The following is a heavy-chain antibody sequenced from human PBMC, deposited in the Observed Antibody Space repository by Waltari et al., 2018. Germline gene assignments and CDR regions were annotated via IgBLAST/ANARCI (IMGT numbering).Heavy chain of an antibody. D-gene: IGHD3-3*01. Sequence: QVQLQESGPGLVKPSETLSLTCTVSGYSISSGYYWGWIRQPPGKGLEWIGSIYHSGSTYSNPSLKSRVTISVDTSKNQFSLKLSSVTAADTAVYYCARALGPNYDERVHFDYWGQGTLVTVSS. CDR1: GYSISSGYY. J-gene: IGHJ4*02. CDR3: ARALGPNYDERVHFDY. CDR2: IYHSGST. V-gene: IGHV4-38-2*02.